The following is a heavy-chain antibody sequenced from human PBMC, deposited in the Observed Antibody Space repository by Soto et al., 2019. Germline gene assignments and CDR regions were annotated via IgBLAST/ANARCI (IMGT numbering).Heavy chain of an antibody. D-gene: IGHD6-13*01. J-gene: IGHJ4*02. Sequence: QVQLQESGPGLVKPSGTLSLTCAVSGGSISTSNWWSGVRQPPGKGLEWIGEVYRTGSTNYNPSLERRLTISVDKSKNQFSRKLTSVTCADTAVYYCARARATIAAAAIFDCWGQGTLVTVSS. CDR1: GGSISTSNW. V-gene: IGHV4-4*02. CDR2: VYRTGST. CDR3: ARARATIAAAAIFDC.